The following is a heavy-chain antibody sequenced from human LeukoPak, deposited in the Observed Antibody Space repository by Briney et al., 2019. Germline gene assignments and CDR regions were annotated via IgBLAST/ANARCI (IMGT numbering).Heavy chain of an antibody. CDR2: IIGSGGST. CDR1: GFTFSSHA. CDR3: AKDQGTSTSFMVP. Sequence: PGGSLRLSCAASGFTFSSHAMSWVRQAPGKGLEWVSSIIGSGGSTYYADSVKGRFTISRDNSKNTLYLQMNSLRAEDTAVYYCAKDQGTSTSFMVPWGQGTMVTVSS. D-gene: IGHD2/OR15-2a*01. J-gene: IGHJ3*01. V-gene: IGHV3-23*01.